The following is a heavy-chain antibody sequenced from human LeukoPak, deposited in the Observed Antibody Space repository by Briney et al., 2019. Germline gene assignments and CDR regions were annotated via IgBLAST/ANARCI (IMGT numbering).Heavy chain of an antibody. Sequence: GGSLRLSCAASGFTLSNYAMSWVRQAPGKGLEWVSGISGSGGSTNYADSVKGRFTISRDNSKSTLYLQMNSLRAEDTAVYYCAKDDCSSSSCFHWYYWGQGTLVTVSS. CDR3: AKDDCSSSSCFHWYY. CDR1: GFTLSNYA. D-gene: IGHD2-2*01. CDR2: ISGSGGST. V-gene: IGHV3-23*01. J-gene: IGHJ4*02.